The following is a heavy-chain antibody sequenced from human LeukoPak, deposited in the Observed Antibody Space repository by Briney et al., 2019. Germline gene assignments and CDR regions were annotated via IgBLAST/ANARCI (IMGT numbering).Heavy chain of an antibody. D-gene: IGHD2-21*02. CDR1: GFTFSSYA. CDR3: AKDGPIIVVVTTFDY. J-gene: IGHJ4*02. CDR2: ISGSGGST. V-gene: IGHV3-23*01. Sequence: GGSLRLSCAASGFTFSSYAMSWVRQAPGKRLEWVSSISGSGGSTYYADSVKGRFTISRDNSKNTLYLQMNSLRAEDTAVYYCAKDGPIIVVVTTFDYWGQGTLVTVSS.